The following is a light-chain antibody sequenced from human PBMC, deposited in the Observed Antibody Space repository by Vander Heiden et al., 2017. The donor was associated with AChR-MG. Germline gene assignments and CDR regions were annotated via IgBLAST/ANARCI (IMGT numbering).Light chain of an antibody. CDR2: QKD. J-gene: IGLJ3*02. V-gene: IGLV3-1*01. CDR1: NLGDKF. CDR3: QAWDSRSNWV. Sequence: SYKLTQPPSVSVSPGQTATITCSGDNLGDKFVSWYQQKPGQPPLLVIYQKDKRPSGIPERFSGANSGNTATLTISGTQSVDEADFFCQAWDSRSNWVFGGGTKLTV.